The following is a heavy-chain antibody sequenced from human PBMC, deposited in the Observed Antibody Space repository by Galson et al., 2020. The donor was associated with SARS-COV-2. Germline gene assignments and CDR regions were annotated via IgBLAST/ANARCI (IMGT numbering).Heavy chain of an antibody. CDR1: GYTFTSYG. D-gene: IGHD1-7*01. CDR3: ATLRVSTGTILHYYYGMDV. V-gene: IGHV1-24*01. J-gene: IGHJ6*02. Sequence: ASVKVSCKASGYTFTSYGISWVRQAPGKGLEWMGGFDPEDGETIYAQKFQGRVTMTEDTSTDTAYMELSSLRSEDTAVYYCATLRVSTGTILHYYYGMDVWGQGTTVTVSS. CDR2: FDPEDGET.